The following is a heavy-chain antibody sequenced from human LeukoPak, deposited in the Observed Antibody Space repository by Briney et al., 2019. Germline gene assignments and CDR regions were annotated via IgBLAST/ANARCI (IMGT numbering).Heavy chain of an antibody. D-gene: IGHD7-27*01. V-gene: IGHV1-69*05. CDR2: IIPIFGTA. J-gene: IGHJ3*02. Sequence: ASVNVSCKASGGTFSSYAISWVRQAPGQGLEWMGGIIPIFGTANYAQKFQGRVTITTDESTSTAYMELSSLRSEDTAVYYCARGPPVALGAFDIWGQGTMVTVSS. CDR1: GGTFSSYA. CDR3: ARGPPVALGAFDI.